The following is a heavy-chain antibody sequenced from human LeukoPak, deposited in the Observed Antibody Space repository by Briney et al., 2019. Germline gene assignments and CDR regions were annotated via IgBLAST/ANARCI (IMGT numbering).Heavy chain of an antibody. CDR2: IDPSDSYT. CDR1: GYSFTSYW. D-gene: IGHD2-15*01. CDR3: ARPPLGYCSGGSCYHDAFDI. Sequence: GASLLISCKGSGYSFTSYWISWVRQLPGKGLEWMGRIDPSDSYTNYSPSFQGHVTISADKSISTAYLQWSSLKASDTAMYYCARPPLGYCSGGSCYHDAFDIWGQGTMVTVSS. J-gene: IGHJ3*02. V-gene: IGHV5-10-1*01.